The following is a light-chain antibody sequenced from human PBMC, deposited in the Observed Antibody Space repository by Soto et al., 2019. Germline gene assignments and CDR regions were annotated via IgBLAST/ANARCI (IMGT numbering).Light chain of an antibody. Sequence: DIQMTLSPSTLSAPARDRVTLTCRASQTISRWLAWYQQKPGKAPRLLIYTDSTLESGVQSRFSASGSGTEFTLTISSLNPDDFETYYCQEYNNYWTCGQGTKVDIK. CDR3: QEYNNYWT. J-gene: IGKJ1*01. CDR2: TDS. CDR1: QTISRW. V-gene: IGKV1-5*01.